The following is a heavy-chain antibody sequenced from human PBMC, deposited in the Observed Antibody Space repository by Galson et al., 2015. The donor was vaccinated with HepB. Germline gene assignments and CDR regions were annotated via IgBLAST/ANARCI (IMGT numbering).Heavy chain of an antibody. Sequence: SLRLSCAASGFTFSSYWMSWVRQAPGKGLEWVANIKQDGSEKYYVDSVKGRFTISRDSAKNSLYLQMNSLRAEDTAVYYCARGRIAAAGEEWLGNAFDIWGQGTMVTVSS. D-gene: IGHD6-13*01. CDR3: ARGRIAAAGEEWLGNAFDI. J-gene: IGHJ3*02. V-gene: IGHV3-7*01. CDR2: IKQDGSEK. CDR1: GFTFSSYW.